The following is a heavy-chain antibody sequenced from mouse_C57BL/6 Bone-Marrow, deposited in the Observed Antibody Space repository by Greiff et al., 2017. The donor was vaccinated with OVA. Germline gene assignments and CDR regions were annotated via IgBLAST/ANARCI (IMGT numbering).Heavy chain of an antibody. CDR2: ISDGGSYT. J-gene: IGHJ3*01. V-gene: IGHV5-4*03. CDR3: ARGWFAY. Sequence: EVKLVESGGGLVKPGGSLKLSCAASGFTFSSYAMSWVRQTPEKRLEWVATISDGGSYTYYPDNVKGRFTISRDNAKNNLYQQMSHLKSEDTAMYYCARGWFAYWGQGTLVTVSA. CDR1: GFTFSSYA.